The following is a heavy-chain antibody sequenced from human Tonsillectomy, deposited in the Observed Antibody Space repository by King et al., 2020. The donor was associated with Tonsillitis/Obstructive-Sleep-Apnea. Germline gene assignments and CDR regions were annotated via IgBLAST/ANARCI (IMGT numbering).Heavy chain of an antibody. D-gene: IGHD3-22*01. CDR1: GGSISSFY. Sequence: VQLQESGPGLVKPSETLSLTCTVSGGSISSFYWSWIRQPPGKGLEWIGNIYYSGSTNYNPSLKSRVTISVDTSKNQFSLKLSSVTAADTAVYYCARSGSSGDYYDVRFDYWGQGTLVTVSS. J-gene: IGHJ4*02. V-gene: IGHV4-59*01. CDR3: ARSGSSGDYYDVRFDY. CDR2: IYYSGST.